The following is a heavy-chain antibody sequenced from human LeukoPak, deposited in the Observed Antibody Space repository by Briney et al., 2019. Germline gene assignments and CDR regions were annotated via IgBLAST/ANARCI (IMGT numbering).Heavy chain of an antibody. CDR1: GFTVSSNY. CDR2: IYSDGST. V-gene: IGHV3-66*02. CDR3: ARYRGKLYEFSAFDI. D-gene: IGHD3-3*01. Sequence: GGSLRLSCAASGFTVSSNYMSWVRQAPGKGLEWVSVIYSDGSTYYADSVKGRFTISRDNSKSTLYLQMNSLRGEDTAVYYCARYRGKLYEFSAFDIWGQGTLVTVSS. J-gene: IGHJ3*02.